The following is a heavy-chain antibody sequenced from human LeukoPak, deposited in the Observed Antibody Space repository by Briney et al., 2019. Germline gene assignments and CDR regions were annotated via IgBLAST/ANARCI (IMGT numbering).Heavy chain of an antibody. Sequence: GESLKISCTGSGYSFTSYWIGWVRQMPGKGLEWMGIIYPGDSDTRYSPSFQGQVTISADKSISTAYLQWSSLKASDTAMYYCARRLYCTNGVCYTTGDDAFDIWGQGTMVTVSS. CDR3: ARRLYCTNGVCYTTGDDAFDI. CDR2: IYPGDSDT. V-gene: IGHV5-51*01. J-gene: IGHJ3*02. D-gene: IGHD2-8*01. CDR1: GYSFTSYW.